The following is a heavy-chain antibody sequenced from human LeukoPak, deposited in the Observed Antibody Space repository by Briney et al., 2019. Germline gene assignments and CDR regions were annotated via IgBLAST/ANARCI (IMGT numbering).Heavy chain of an antibody. D-gene: IGHD4-17*01. Sequence: PGGSLRLSCAASGFTFSSYAMHWVRQAPGKGLEWVAVISYDGSNKYYADSVKGRFTISRDNSKNTLYLQMNSLRAEETAMYYCARAPGGFHGDYSPIGYWGQGTLVTVSS. V-gene: IGHV3-30-3*01. CDR3: ARAPGGFHGDYSPIGY. CDR2: ISYDGSNK. CDR1: GFTFSSYA. J-gene: IGHJ4*02.